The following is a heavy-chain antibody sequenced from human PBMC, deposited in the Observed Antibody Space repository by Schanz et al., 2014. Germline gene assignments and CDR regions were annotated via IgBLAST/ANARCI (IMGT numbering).Heavy chain of an antibody. CDR3: AKTLFPGGTQTFGN. Sequence: VQLVESGGGLVQPGGSLRLSCSASGFTFSIYAMHWVRQAPGKGLEYVSAISHDGYSTYYADSVKGRFTISRDNSKSTLYVEMNSLRVEDTAVYYCAKTLFPGGTQTFGNWGRGTLVTVSS. J-gene: IGHJ4*02. CDR1: GFTFSIYA. D-gene: IGHD2-8*02. CDR2: ISHDGYST. V-gene: IGHV3-64*04.